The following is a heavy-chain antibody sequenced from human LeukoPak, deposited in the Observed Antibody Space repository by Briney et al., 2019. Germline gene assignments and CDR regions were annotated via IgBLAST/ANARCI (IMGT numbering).Heavy chain of an antibody. V-gene: IGHV3-7*01. CDR1: GFNFGGFS. CDR2: MNEYGGDI. CDR3: AELGITMIEGV. J-gene: IGHJ6*04. Sequence: QPGGSLRLSCAASGFNFGGFSMSWVRQAPGKGPERVTHMNEYGGDIFYVDSVKDRFTISRDNAKNSLYLQMNSLRAEDTAVYYCAELGITMIEGVWGKGTTVTISS. D-gene: IGHD3-22*01.